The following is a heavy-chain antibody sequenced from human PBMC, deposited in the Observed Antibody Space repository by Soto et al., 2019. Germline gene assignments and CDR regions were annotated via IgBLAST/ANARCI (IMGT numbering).Heavy chain of an antibody. V-gene: IGHV1-8*01. Sequence: QEQLVQSGAEVKKPGASVKVSCKTSGYTFTDYDLNWVRQAPGQGLEWIGWMNPNSGETGYAQKFQGRVTMTRSASLSTAYLELSSLRSEDTAVYYCARVAVAARPRWYNWFDPWGQGTLVTVSS. J-gene: IGHJ5*02. D-gene: IGHD2-15*01. CDR3: ARVAVAARPRWYNWFDP. CDR1: GYTFTDYD. CDR2: MNPNSGET.